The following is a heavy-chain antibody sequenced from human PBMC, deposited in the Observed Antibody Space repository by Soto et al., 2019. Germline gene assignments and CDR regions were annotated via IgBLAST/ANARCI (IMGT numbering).Heavy chain of an antibody. J-gene: IGHJ4*02. D-gene: IGHD6-13*01. CDR3: AALRAHAGRPPVY. CDR1: RGSIIGGY. CDR2: ISYSGNT. Sequence: SETLSLSCTVSRGSIIGGYWIWIRQPPGKGLGWIGYISYSGNTNYNPSLNSQVTMSGDRPKTQFSLRLSCVTTADPAVYYCAALRAHAGRPPVYWGPETLLT. V-gene: IGHV4-59*01.